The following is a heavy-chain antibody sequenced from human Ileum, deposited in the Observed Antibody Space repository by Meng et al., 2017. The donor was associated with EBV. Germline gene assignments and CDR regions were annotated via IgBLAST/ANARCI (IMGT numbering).Heavy chain of an antibody. V-gene: IGHV4-39*01. CDR3: ARRYYGVPFDN. D-gene: IGHD3-3*01. CDR2: IYYSGST. Sequence: QSPGSGPGLVNPSETLVLTCAVSGDSISSSNHWWGWIRQPPGKGLEWVGTIYYSGSTFYNPSLKSRVTISLDTSKNQFSLKVSSVTAADTAVYYCARRYYGVPFDNWGQGTLVTVSS. J-gene: IGHJ4*02. CDR1: GDSISSSNHW.